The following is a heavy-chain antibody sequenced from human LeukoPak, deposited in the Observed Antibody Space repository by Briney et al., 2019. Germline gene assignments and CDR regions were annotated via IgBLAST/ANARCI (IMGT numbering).Heavy chain of an antibody. J-gene: IGHJ4*02. CDR2: IYPGDSDT. V-gene: IGHV5-51*01. Sequence: GKSLKISCQGSGYSFTSYWIGWVRQLPGKGVEWMGIIYPGDSDTRYSPSFQGQVTISADKSIRTAYLQWSSLKASDTAMYYCARRVDTAMATMYYFDYWGQGTLVTVSS. D-gene: IGHD5-18*01. CDR1: GYSFTSYW. CDR3: ARRVDTAMATMYYFDY.